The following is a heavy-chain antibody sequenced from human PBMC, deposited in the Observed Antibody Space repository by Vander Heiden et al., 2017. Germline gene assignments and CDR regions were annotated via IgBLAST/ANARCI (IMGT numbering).Heavy chain of an antibody. CDR3: ARGSIYDSSGFDPGMDV. J-gene: IGHJ6*02. CDR1: GGPFSSYA. D-gene: IGHD3-22*01. V-gene: IGHV1-69*12. CDR2: IIPSFGTA. Sequence: QLQLVQSGAEVKKPVSSVKATRKASGGPFSSYAISRVRQAPGQALQWMGGIIPSFGTANYAREFQGRVKITADESTSTAYMELSSLRSEDTAVYYCARGSIYDSSGFDPGMDVWGQGTTVTVSS.